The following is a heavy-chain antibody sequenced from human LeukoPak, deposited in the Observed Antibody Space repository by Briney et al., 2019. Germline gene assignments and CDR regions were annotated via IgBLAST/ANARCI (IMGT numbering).Heavy chain of an antibody. D-gene: IGHD4-17*01. CDR2: ISSNGGST. V-gene: IGHV3-64*04. CDR1: GFTFSSYA. CDR3: AKDAHDYGDYETRNWFDP. Sequence: GGSLRLSCSASGFTFSSYAMHWVRQAPGKGLEYVSAISSNGGSTYYADSVKGRFTISRDNSKNTLYLQMNSLRAEDTAVYYCAKDAHDYGDYETRNWFDPWGQGTLVTVSS. J-gene: IGHJ5*02.